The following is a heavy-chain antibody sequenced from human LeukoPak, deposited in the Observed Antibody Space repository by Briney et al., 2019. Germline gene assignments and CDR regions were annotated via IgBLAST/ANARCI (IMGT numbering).Heavy chain of an antibody. CDR1: GLTFSSYG. D-gene: IGHD6-19*01. CDR2: ISYDGSNK. CDR3: AKDLRSSGWYYSGPYYYYYGMDV. V-gene: IGHV3-30*18. J-gene: IGHJ6*02. Sequence: PGGSLRLSCAASGLTFSSYGMHWVRQAPGKGLEWVAVISYDGSNKYYADSVKGRFTISRDNSKNTLYLQMNSLRAEDTAVYYCAKDLRSSGWYYSGPYYYYYGMDVWGQGTTVTVSS.